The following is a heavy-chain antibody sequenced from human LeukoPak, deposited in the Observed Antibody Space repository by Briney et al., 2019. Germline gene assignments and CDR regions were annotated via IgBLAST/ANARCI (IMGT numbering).Heavy chain of an antibody. J-gene: IGHJ4*02. V-gene: IGHV1-46*01. D-gene: IGHD3-22*01. Sequence: GASVKVSCKASGYTFTSYYMHWVRQAPGQGLEWMGIINPSGGSTSYAQKFQGRVTMTRDMSTSTVYMELSSLRSEDTAVYYCARDFRRGDSSDWGQGTLVTVSS. CDR2: INPSGGST. CDR1: GYTFTSYY. CDR3: ARDFRRGDSSD.